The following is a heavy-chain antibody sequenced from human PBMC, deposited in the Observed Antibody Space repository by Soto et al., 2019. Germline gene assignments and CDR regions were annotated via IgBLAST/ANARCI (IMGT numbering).Heavy chain of an antibody. CDR3: AKDRAPLTMIVVVITVCDY. CDR1: GFTFSSYG. Sequence: SLRLSCAASGFTFSSYGMHWVRQAPGKGLEWVAVISYDGSNKYYADSVKGRFTISRDNSKNTLYLQMNSLRAEDTAVYYCAKDRAPLTMIVVVITVCDYWGQGTLVTVSS. D-gene: IGHD3-22*01. CDR2: ISYDGSNK. J-gene: IGHJ4*02. V-gene: IGHV3-30*18.